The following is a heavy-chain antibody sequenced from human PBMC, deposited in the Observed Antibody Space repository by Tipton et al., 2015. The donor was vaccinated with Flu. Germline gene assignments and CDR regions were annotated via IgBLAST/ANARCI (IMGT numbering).Heavy chain of an antibody. Sequence: QLVQSGAEVKKPGESLQISCKGSGYTFTSYWIGWVRQMPGNGLEWMGIIYPGDSDTRYSPSFQGQVTISADKSISTAYLQWGSLKASDTAMYYCARSAGRYISGFDFWGQGTLVNVSS. D-gene: IGHD3-16*02. J-gene: IGHJ4*02. CDR2: IYPGDSDT. CDR3: ARSAGRYISGFDF. CDR1: GYTFTSYW. V-gene: IGHV5-51*03.